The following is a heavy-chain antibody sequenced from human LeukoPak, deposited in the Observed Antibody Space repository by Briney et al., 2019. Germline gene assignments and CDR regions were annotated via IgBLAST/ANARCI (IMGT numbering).Heavy chain of an antibody. CDR3: ARLLRDAFDI. Sequence: ASETLSLTCTVSGGSISSSSYYWGWIRQPPEKGLEWIGYIYYSGSTNYNPSLKSRVTISVDTSKNQFSLKLSSVTAADTAVYYCARLLRDAFDIWGQGTMVTVSS. V-gene: IGHV4-61*05. J-gene: IGHJ3*02. CDR1: GGSISSSSYY. CDR2: IYYSGST.